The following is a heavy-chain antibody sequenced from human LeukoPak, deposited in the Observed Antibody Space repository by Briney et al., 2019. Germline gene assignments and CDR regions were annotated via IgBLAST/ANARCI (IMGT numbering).Heavy chain of an antibody. CDR1: GYTITSYG. CDR3: ARDFRGIQLHNDY. D-gene: IGHD5-18*01. CDR2: ISAYNGNT. V-gene: IGHV1-18*01. Sequence: ASEKVSCKASGYTITSYGISRVRQAAGQGLEWMGWISAYNGNTNYAQKLQGRVTMTTDTSTSTAYMELRSLRSDDTAVYYCARDFRGIQLHNDYWGQGTLVTVSS. J-gene: IGHJ4*02.